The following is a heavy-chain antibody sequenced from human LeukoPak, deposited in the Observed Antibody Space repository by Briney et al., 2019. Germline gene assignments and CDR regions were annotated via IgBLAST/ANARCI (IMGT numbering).Heavy chain of an antibody. CDR2: ISGSGGST. CDR3: TRDFWTDY. J-gene: IGHJ4*02. D-gene: IGHD3/OR15-3a*01. Sequence: GGTLRLSCAASGFTFSSYGMSWVRQAPGKGLEWVSAISGSGGSTYYADSVKGRSTISRDNSKNTLYLQMNSLRAEDTAVYYCTRDFWTDYWGQGTLVTVSS. CDR1: GFTFSSYG. V-gene: IGHV3-23*01.